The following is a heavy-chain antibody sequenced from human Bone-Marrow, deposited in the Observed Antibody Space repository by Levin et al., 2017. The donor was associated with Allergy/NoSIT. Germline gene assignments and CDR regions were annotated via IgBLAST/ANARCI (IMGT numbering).Heavy chain of an antibody. CDR1: GGAFSRYA. Sequence: SVKVSCKASGGAFSRYAVSWVRQAPGQGLEWMGGIIPMFGTANYAQKFQGRVTITADESTNTAYINLGSLRSEDTAIYYCARGYDSGRYYYHYWGQGTLVTVSS. V-gene: IGHV1-69*13. D-gene: IGHD3-10*01. CDR3: ARGYDSGRYYYHY. J-gene: IGHJ4*02. CDR2: IIPMFGTA.